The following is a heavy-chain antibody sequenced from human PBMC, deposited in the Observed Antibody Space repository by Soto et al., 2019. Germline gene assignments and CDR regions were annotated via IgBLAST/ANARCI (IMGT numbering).Heavy chain of an antibody. CDR2: INHSGST. CDR1: GGSFSGYY. Sequence: KSSETLSLTCAVYGGSFSGYYWSWIRQPPGKGLEWIGEINHSGSTNYNPSLKSRVTISVDTSKNQFSLKLSSVTAADTAVYYCARGRGYSGSRATLYYYYYYMDVWGKGTTVTVSS. CDR3: ARGRGYSGSRATLYYYYYYMDV. J-gene: IGHJ6*03. D-gene: IGHD5-12*01. V-gene: IGHV4-34*01.